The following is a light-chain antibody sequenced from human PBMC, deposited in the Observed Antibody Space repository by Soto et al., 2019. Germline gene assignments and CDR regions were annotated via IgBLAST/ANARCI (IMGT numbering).Light chain of an antibody. J-gene: IGLJ1*01. CDR3: SSYTTISTYV. CDR2: DVR. V-gene: IGLV2-14*01. CDR1: SSDVGGYNF. Sequence: QSVLTQPASVSGSPGQSITISCTGTSSDVGGYNFVSWYQQHPGNAPKLIIYDVRNRPSGVSNRFSGSKSVNTASLTISGLQADDEADYYCSSYTTISTYVFGTGTKVTVL.